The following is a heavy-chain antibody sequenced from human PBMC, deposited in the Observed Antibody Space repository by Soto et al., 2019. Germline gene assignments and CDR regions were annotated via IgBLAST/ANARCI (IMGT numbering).Heavy chain of an antibody. D-gene: IGHD2-21*01. V-gene: IGHV1-58*01. CDR2: IVVGSSET. J-gene: IGHJ6*02. Sequence: GASVKVSCKASGFTFISSAVQWVRQARGQRPEWIGWIVVGSSETDYAQKFQERVTITRDMSTSTAYMELSSLRSEDTAIYYCARDIAGFGGMDVWGQGTTVTVSS. CDR1: GFTFISSA. CDR3: ARDIAGFGGMDV.